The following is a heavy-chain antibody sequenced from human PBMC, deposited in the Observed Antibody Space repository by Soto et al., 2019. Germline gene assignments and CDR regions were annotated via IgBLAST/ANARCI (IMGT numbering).Heavy chain of an antibody. J-gene: IGHJ4*02. D-gene: IGHD3-9*01. Sequence: QSGGSLRLSCAASGFTFSSYSMNWVRQAPGKGLEWVSYISSSSSTIYYADSVKGRFTISRDNAKNSLYLQMNSLRDEDTAVYYCAREVYDILTGQRRIDYWGQGTLVTVSS. CDR2: ISSSSSTI. CDR1: GFTFSSYS. CDR3: AREVYDILTGQRRIDY. V-gene: IGHV3-48*02.